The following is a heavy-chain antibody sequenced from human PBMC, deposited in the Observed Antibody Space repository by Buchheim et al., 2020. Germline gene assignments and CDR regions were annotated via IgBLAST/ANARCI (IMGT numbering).Heavy chain of an antibody. CDR2: ISYDGSHK. CDR1: GFTFSRYH. D-gene: IGHD2-15*01. Sequence: QVQLVESGGGVVQPGRSLRLSCAASGFTFSRYHMHWVRQAPGKGLEWLAVISYDGSHKYYADSVMGRFTISRDNSKNKLFLQMNSLRAEDTAVYYCAKDRSYCSGGSCPNYFDYWGQGTL. CDR3: AKDRSYCSGGSCPNYFDY. J-gene: IGHJ4*02. V-gene: IGHV3-30*18.